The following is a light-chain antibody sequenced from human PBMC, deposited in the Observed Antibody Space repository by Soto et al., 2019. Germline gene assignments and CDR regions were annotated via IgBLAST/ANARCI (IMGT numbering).Light chain of an antibody. CDR3: CSYAGSGTVV. CDR2: EVS. CDR1: SSDVGNYNL. Sequence: QSVLTQPASVSGSPGQSITISCTGTSSDVGNYNLVSWYQQHPGKAPKVMIFEVSKRPSGVSNRFSGSKSGNTASLTISGVQAEDEADYYCCSYAGSGTVVFGGGTKLTVL. J-gene: IGLJ3*02. V-gene: IGLV2-23*02.